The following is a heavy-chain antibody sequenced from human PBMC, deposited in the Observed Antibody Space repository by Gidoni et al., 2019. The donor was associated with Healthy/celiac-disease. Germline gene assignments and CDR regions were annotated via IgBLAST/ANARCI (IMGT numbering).Heavy chain of an antibody. D-gene: IGHD3-22*01. V-gene: IGHV4-31*02. Sequence: YNPSLKSRVTISVDTSKNQFSLKLRSVTAADTAVYYCARVKDYYDSSAHWYFDLWGRGTLVTVSS. CDR3: ARVKDYYDSSAHWYFDL. J-gene: IGHJ2*01.